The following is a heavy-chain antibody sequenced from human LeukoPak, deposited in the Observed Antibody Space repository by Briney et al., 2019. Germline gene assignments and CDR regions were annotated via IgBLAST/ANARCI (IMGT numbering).Heavy chain of an antibody. V-gene: IGHV4-34*01. CDR1: GGSFSGYY. CDR2: INHSGST. J-gene: IGHJ4*02. CDR3: AGRIVRGVIINRPAGF. Sequence: PSETLSLTCAVYGGSFSGYYWSWIRQPPGKGLEWIGEINHSGSTNYNPSLKSRVTISVDTSKIQFSLKLSSVTAADTAVYYCAGRIVRGVIINRPAGFWGQGTLVTVSS. D-gene: IGHD3-10*01.